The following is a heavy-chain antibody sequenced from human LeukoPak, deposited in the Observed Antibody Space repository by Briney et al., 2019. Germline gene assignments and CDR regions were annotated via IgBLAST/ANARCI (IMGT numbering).Heavy chain of an antibody. CDR1: GFTFSSYS. Sequence: PGGSLRPSCAASGFTFSSYSMNWVRQAPGKGLEWVSSISSSSSYIYYADSVKGRFTISRDDAKNSLYLQMNSLRAEDTAVYYCARGLRIAAAGYYFDYWGQGTLVTVSS. CDR2: ISSSSSYI. CDR3: ARGLRIAAAGYYFDY. D-gene: IGHD6-13*01. V-gene: IGHV3-21*01. J-gene: IGHJ4*02.